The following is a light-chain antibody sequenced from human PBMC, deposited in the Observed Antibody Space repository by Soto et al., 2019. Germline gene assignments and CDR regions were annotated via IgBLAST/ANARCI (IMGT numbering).Light chain of an antibody. CDR3: QQSYSTPIT. CDR1: QDIRYY. Sequence: DIQGTQSQYALSASVGDRVPLTCRASQDIRYYLNWYQQKPGKAPKLLIYEASSLESGVPSRFGGSGSGTDFTLTISSLQPEDFATYYCQQSYSTPITFGQGTRLEIK. J-gene: IGKJ5*01. V-gene: IGKV1-39*01. CDR2: EAS.